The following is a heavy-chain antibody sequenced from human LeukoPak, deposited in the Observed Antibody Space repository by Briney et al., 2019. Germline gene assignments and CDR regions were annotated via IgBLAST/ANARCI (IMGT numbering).Heavy chain of an antibody. CDR2: INTITGNP. CDR3: ARSYGAFEGATYYYYGMDV. J-gene: IGHJ6*02. D-gene: IGHD3-10*01. Sequence: ASVKVSCKASGYTFTSFAMNWVRQAPGQGPEWMGWINTITGNPTYAQGFTGRFVFSLDTSVSTAYLQISSLKAEDTAVYYCARSYGAFEGATYYYYGMDVWGQGTTVTVSS. CDR1: GYTFTSFA. V-gene: IGHV7-4-1*02.